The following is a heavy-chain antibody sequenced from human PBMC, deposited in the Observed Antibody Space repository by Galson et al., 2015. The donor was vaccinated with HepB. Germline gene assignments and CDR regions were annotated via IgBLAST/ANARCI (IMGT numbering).Heavy chain of an antibody. D-gene: IGHD7-27*01. Sequence: SLRLSCAASGFAFDDYAMHWVRQVPGKGLEWLSGISWNSGSIAYADSVRGRFTISRDNAKNSLFLQMNTLRPDDTALYYCAKLDSGALDIWGQGTVVTVSS. J-gene: IGHJ3*02. CDR1: GFAFDDYA. V-gene: IGHV3-9*01. CDR2: ISWNSGSI. CDR3: AKLDSGALDI.